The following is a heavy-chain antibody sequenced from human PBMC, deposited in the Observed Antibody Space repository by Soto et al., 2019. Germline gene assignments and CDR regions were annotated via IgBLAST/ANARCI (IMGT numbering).Heavy chain of an antibody. CDR2: ISSSGSTI. D-gene: IGHD1-1*01. CDR1: GFTFSSYE. J-gene: IGHJ4*02. CDR3: ARDSHDPNAPIPHFDD. V-gene: IGHV3-48*03. Sequence: GGSLRLSCAASGFTFSSYEMNWVRQAPGKGLEWVSYISSSGSTIYYADSVTGRFTISRDNAKNSLYLQMNSLRAEDTDVYYCARDSHDPNAPIPHFDDWGQGTLVTVSS.